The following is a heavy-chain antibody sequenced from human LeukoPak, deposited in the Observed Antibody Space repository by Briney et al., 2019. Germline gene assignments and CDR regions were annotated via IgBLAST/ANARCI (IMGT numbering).Heavy chain of an antibody. CDR2: INPNSGGT. J-gene: IGHJ4*02. D-gene: IGHD3-22*01. V-gene: IGHV1-2*06. Sequence: GASVKVSCKASGYTFTGYYMHWVRQAPGQRLEWMGRINPNSGGTNYAQKFQGRVTMTRDTSISTAYMELSRLRSDDTAVYYCARIDSSGYYSYYYFDYWRQGTLVTVSS. CDR3: ARIDSSGYYSYYYFDY. CDR1: GYTFTGYY.